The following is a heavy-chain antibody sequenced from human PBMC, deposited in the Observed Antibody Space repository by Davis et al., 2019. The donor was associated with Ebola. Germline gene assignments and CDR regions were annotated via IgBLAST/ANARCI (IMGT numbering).Heavy chain of an antibody. CDR2: ISPNSGGT. V-gene: IGHV1-2*06. D-gene: IGHD6-19*01. CDR3: ARGLYGWYYFDY. CDR1: GYTFTGYY. Sequence: ASVKVSCKASGYTFTGYYIHWVRQAPGQGLEWMGRISPNSGGTNYAQKFRGRVTMTRDTSISTAYMELSRLTSDDTAVYYCARGLYGWYYFDYWGQGTLVTVSS. J-gene: IGHJ4*02.